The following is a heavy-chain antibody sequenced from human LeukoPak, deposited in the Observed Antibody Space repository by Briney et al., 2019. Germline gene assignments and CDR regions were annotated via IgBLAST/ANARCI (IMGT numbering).Heavy chain of an antibody. Sequence: EASVKVSCKASGYTFTSHYMHWVRQAPGQGLEWMGIINPSGGSTSYAQKFQGRVTMTRDTSMSTVYMELSSLRSEDTAVYYCARVRSRVRGAFDIWGQGTMVTVSS. D-gene: IGHD3-10*01. J-gene: IGHJ3*02. CDR1: GYTFTSHY. CDR2: INPSGGST. CDR3: ARVRSRVRGAFDI. V-gene: IGHV1-46*01.